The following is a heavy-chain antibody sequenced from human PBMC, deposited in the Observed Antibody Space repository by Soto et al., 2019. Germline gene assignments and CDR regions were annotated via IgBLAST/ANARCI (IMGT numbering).Heavy chain of an antibody. CDR3: AGGSRCGGSGYSDY. Sequence: QVQLVQSGAEVKKPGASVKVSCKASGYTFTSYDINWVRQATGQGLEWMGWMNPNSGNTGYAQKCQGRVTMTRNTCISTAYMDLSSLRSEDTAVYYCAGGSRCGGSGYSDYWGQGTLVTVSS. V-gene: IGHV1-8*01. CDR1: GYTFTSYD. CDR2: MNPNSGNT. D-gene: IGHD2-15*01. J-gene: IGHJ4*02.